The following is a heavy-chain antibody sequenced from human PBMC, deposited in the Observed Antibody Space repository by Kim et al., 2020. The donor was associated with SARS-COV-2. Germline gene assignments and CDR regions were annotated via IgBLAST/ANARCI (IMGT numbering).Heavy chain of an antibody. D-gene: IGHD3-10*01. Sequence: SETLSLTCTVSGGSISSSSYYWGWIRQPPGKGLEWIGSIYYSGSTYYNPSLKSRVTISVDTSKNQFSLKLSSVTAADTAVYYCARGLTLFRDGYYGLWGQGTLVTVSS. J-gene: IGHJ4*02. CDR3: ARGLTLFRDGYYGL. CDR1: GGSISSSSYY. CDR2: IYYSGST. V-gene: IGHV4-39*07.